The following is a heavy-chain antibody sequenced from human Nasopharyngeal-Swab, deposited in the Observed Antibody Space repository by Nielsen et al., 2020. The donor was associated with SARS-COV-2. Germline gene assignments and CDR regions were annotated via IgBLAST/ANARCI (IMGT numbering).Heavy chain of an antibody. CDR3: ARMDAATDF. V-gene: IGHV4-59*08. D-gene: IGHD2-15*01. J-gene: IGHJ4*02. Sequence: WIRQPPGKGLEWVGYVYYTGGTSYNPSLKSRVTISLDTSKKQFSLRLTSVTPADTAINYCARMDAATDFWGQGTLVTVSS. CDR2: VYYTGGT.